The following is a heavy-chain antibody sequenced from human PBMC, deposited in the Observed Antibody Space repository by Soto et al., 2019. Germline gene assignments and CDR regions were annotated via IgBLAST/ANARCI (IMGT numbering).Heavy chain of an antibody. Sequence: KQSQTLSLTCAISGDSVSSNSAAWNWIRQSPSRGLEWLGRTYYRSKWYNDYAVSVKSRITINPDTSKNQFSLQLNSVTPEDTAVYYCAREVVVVVAATLFVRHPTPFDYWGQGTLVTVSS. J-gene: IGHJ4*02. D-gene: IGHD2-15*01. CDR3: AREVVVVVAATLFVRHPTPFDY. V-gene: IGHV6-1*01. CDR2: TYYRSKWYN. CDR1: GDSVSSNSAA.